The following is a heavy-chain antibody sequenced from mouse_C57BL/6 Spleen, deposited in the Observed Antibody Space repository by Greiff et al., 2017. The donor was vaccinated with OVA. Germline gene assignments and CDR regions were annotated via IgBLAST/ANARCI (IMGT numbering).Heavy chain of an antibody. Sequence: QVQLQQPGAELVKPGASVTMSCKASGYTFTSYWITWVKQRPGQGLEWLGDLYSGSGSTNYNEKVKSKATLTVDPSSSTAYMQLSSLPSEDAAVYYCARSIYGYDVVDYWGQGTTLTVSS. CDR1: GYTFTSYW. D-gene: IGHD2-2*01. CDR2: LYSGSGST. CDR3: ARSIYGYDVVDY. V-gene: IGHV1-55*01. J-gene: IGHJ2*01.